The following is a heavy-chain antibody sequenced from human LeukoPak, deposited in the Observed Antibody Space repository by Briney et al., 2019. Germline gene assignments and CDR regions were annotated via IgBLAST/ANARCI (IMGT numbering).Heavy chain of an antibody. V-gene: IGHV4-59*01. Sequence: PSETLSLTCTVSGGSISSYYWSWIRQPPGKGLEWIGYIYYSGSTNYNPSLKSRVTISVDTSKNQFSLKLSSVTAADTAVYYCARGRGRWGYSSSWCGPPTDNWFDPWGQGTLVTVSS. CDR3: ARGRGRWGYSSSWCGPPTDNWFDP. CDR1: GGSISSYY. CDR2: IYYSGST. J-gene: IGHJ5*02. D-gene: IGHD6-13*01.